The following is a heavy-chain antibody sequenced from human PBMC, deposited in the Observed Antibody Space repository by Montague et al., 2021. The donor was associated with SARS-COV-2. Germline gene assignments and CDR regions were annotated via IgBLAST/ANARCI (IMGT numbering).Heavy chain of an antibody. D-gene: IGHD3-10*01. V-gene: IGHV4-59*01. CDR2: IFRSGAT. J-gene: IGHJ6*02. Sequence: SETLSLTCTVSGDSISDYYWSWIRQPPGMGLEWIGYIFRSGATNCNPPLKSRVIISLDTSKSQFSLRLSSVTAADTAIYYCDRTSRGSRYFYGVDVWGQGTTVTVSS. CDR3: DRTSRGSRYFYGVDV. CDR1: GDSISDYY.